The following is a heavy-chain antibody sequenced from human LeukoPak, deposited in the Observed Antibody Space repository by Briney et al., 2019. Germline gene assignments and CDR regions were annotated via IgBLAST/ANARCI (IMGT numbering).Heavy chain of an antibody. CDR1: GYTFTSYA. D-gene: IGHD3-10*01. Sequence: ASVKVSCKASGYTFTSYAMNWVRQAPGQGLEWMGWINTNTGNPTYAQGFTGRFVFSLDTSVSTAYLQISSLKAEDTAVYYCARDRITMVRGVTYRFDYWGQGTLVTVSS. V-gene: IGHV7-4-1*02. J-gene: IGHJ4*02. CDR3: ARDRITMVRGVTYRFDY. CDR2: INTNTGNP.